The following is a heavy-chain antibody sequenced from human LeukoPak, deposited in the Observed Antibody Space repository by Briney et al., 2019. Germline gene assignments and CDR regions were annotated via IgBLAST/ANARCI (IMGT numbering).Heavy chain of an antibody. CDR2: INHSGST. J-gene: IGHJ4*02. CDR1: GGSFSGYY. Sequence: SETLSLTCAVYGGSFSGYYWSWIRQPPGKGLEWIGEINHSGSTNYNPSLKSRVTISVDTSKNQFSLRLSSVTAADTAVYYCARSHLTYLRRPPKCFDYWGQGTLVTVSS. V-gene: IGHV4-34*01. D-gene: IGHD2-21*01. CDR3: ARSHLTYLRRPPKCFDY.